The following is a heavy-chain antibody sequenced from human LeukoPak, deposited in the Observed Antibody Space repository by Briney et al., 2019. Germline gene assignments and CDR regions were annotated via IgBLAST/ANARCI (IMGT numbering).Heavy chain of an antibody. CDR1: GFTFSSYV. J-gene: IGHJ4*02. CDR2: ISDSGGRT. V-gene: IGHV3-23*01. D-gene: IGHD6-6*01. Sequence: GGSLRLSCAASGFTFSSYVMGWVRQAPGKGLDYVSSISDSGGRTYYAGSVKGRFTISRDNSKNTLYLQMNSLRAEDTAIYYCASRPDFDYWGQGTLVTVSS. CDR3: ASRPDFDY.